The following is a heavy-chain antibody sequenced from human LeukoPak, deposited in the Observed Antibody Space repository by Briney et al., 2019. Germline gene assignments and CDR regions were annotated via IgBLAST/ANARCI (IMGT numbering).Heavy chain of an antibody. CDR2: ISGSGGST. V-gene: IGHV3-23*01. J-gene: IGHJ4*02. CDR3: AEVVLGGWCFDY. Sequence: PGGSLRLSCAASGFTFSSYAMSWVRQAPGKGLEWVSAISGSGGSTYYADSVKGRFTISRDNSKNTLYLQMNSLRAEDTAVYYCAEVVLGGWCFDYWGQGTLVTVSS. CDR1: GFTFSSYA. D-gene: IGHD6-19*01.